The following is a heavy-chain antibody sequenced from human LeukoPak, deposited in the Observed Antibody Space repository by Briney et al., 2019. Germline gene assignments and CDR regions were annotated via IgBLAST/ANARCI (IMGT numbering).Heavy chain of an antibody. CDR3: ARGSVVAANFDI. CDR2: ITISGSST. CDR1: GFTFSDYY. Sequence: GGSLRLSCAASGFTFSDYYMSWIRQAPGKGLEWVSSITISGSSTYTADSVKGRFTISRDNAKNSLYLQMYSLRAEYSAVYYCARGSVVAANFDIWGQGTLVTVSS. J-gene: IGHJ4*02. D-gene: IGHD2-15*01. V-gene: IGHV3-11*01.